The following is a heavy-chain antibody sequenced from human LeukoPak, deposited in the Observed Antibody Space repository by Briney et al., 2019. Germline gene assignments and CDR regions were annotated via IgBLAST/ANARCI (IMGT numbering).Heavy chain of an antibody. CDR1: GYSISSGYY. CDR2: IYHGGST. V-gene: IGHV4-38-2*02. D-gene: IGHD1-26*01. Sequence: SETLSLTCTVSGYSISSGYYWGWIRQPPGKGLEWIGSIYHGGSTYYNPSLKSRVTMPVDTSKNQFSLKLSSVTAADTAMYYCARRGSGIYWFDPWGQGTLVTVSS. CDR3: ARRGSGIYWFDP. J-gene: IGHJ5*02.